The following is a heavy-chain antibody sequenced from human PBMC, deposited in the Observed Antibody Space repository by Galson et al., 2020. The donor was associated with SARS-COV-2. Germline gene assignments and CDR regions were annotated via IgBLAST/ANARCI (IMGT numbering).Heavy chain of an antibody. D-gene: IGHD3-9*01. J-gene: IGHJ4*02. CDR1: GGSISSGGYY. V-gene: IGHV4-31*03. CDR2: IYYSGST. CDR3: AKDERAYDILTGYQN. Sequence: SETLSLTCTVSGGSISSGGYYWSWIRQHPGKGLEWIGYIYYSGSTYYNPSLKSRVTISVDTSKNQFSLKLSSVTAADTAVYYCAKDERAYDILTGYQNWGQGTLVTVSS.